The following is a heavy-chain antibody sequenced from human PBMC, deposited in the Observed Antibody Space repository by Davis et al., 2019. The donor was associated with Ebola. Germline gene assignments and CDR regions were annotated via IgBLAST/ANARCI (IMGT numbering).Heavy chain of an antibody. V-gene: IGHV3-53*01. Sequence: GESLKISCAVSGFTVSSNYMSWVRQAPGKGLEWVSVIYGGGSTYYADSVKGRFTISRDNSKNTLYIQMNSLRAEDTAVYYCVKGGWQQYFDYWGQGTLVTVSS. CDR1: GFTVSSNY. J-gene: IGHJ4*02. CDR3: VKGGWQQYFDY. D-gene: IGHD6-13*01. CDR2: IYGGGST.